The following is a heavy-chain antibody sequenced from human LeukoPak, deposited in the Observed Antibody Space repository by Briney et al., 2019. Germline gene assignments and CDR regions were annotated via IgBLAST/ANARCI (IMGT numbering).Heavy chain of an antibody. CDR2: ISSSGTTI. CDR3: AKDEIWFGEFALFDY. D-gene: IGHD3-10*01. CDR1: GFTFSDYY. Sequence: PGGSLRLSCAASGFTFSDYYMSWIRQAPGKGLEWVSYISSSGTTIYYADSVKGRFTISRDNSKNTLYLQMNRLRPEDTAVYYCAKDEIWFGEFALFDYWGQGTLVTVSS. V-gene: IGHV3-11*04. J-gene: IGHJ4*02.